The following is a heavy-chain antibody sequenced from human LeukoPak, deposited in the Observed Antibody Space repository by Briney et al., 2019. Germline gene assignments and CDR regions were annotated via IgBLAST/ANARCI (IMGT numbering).Heavy chain of an antibody. CDR3: AKAGGSGYYNDAFDI. CDR2: ITWNSDRK. CDR1: GSTVDDYA. D-gene: IGHD3-22*01. J-gene: IGHJ3*02. Sequence: GGSLRLSCAASGSTVDDYAMHWVRQDPGKGLESVSFITWNSDRKRYADSVKGRFTISRDNAKKALYLQMNSLRAEDMALYYCAKAGGSGYYNDAFDIWGQGTMVTV. V-gene: IGHV3-9*03.